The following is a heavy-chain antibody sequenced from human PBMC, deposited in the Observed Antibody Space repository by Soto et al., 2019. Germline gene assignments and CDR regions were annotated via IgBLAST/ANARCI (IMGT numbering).Heavy chain of an antibody. CDR1: GFTFSSYG. CDR3: AKVFSQYCSGGSCYSDYYYVMDV. CDR2: ISYDGSNK. D-gene: IGHD2-15*01. Sequence: GGSLRLSCAASGFTFSSYGMHWVRQAPGKGLEWVAVISYDGSNKYYADSVKGRFTISRDNSKNTLYLQMNSLRAEDTAVYYCAKVFSQYCSGGSCYSDYYYVMDVWGQGTTVTVSS. J-gene: IGHJ6*02. V-gene: IGHV3-30*18.